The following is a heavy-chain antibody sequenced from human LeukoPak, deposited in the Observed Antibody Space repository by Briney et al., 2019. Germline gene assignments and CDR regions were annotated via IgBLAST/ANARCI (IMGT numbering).Heavy chain of an antibody. CDR2: IRYDGSNK. D-gene: IGHD6-13*01. CDR1: GFTFSSYG. V-gene: IGHV3-30*02. Sequence: PGGSLRLSCAASGFTFSSYGMHWVRQAPGKGLEWVAFIRYDGSNKYYADSVKGRFTISRDNSKNTLYLQMNSLRAEDTAVYYCANCIAAATYFQHWGQGTLVTVSS. CDR3: ANCIAAATYFQH. J-gene: IGHJ1*01.